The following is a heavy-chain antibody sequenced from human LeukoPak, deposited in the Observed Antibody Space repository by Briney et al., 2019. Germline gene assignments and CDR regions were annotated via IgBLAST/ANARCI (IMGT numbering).Heavy chain of an antibody. V-gene: IGHV3-23*01. D-gene: IGHD2-15*01. CDR2: ISNNGGYT. Sequence: GGSLRLPCLTSGFTLSTNAMSWVRQAPGKGLEWVSAISNNGGYTYYADSVQGRFTISRDNSKSTLCLQMNSLRAEDTAVYYCAKQLGYCSDGSCYFPYWGQGTLVTVSS. CDR1: GFTLSTNA. J-gene: IGHJ4*02. CDR3: AKQLGYCSDGSCYFPY.